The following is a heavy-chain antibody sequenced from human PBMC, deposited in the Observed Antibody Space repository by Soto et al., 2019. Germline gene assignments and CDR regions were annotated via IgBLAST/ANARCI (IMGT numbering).Heavy chain of an antibody. CDR3: TKAIGPLTVVRGAYYYGMDV. CDR1: GFTFSSYA. V-gene: IGHV3-23*01. CDR2: IAGSGDRT. J-gene: IGHJ6*02. Sequence: GGSLRLSCAASGFTFSSYAMRWVRQAPGSAPEWVSTIAGSGDRTYYADSGKGRFTISRDNSKNTLYLQMNSLRGEDTAVYYCTKAIGPLTVVRGAYYYGMDVWGQGTTVTVSS. D-gene: IGHD3-10*01.